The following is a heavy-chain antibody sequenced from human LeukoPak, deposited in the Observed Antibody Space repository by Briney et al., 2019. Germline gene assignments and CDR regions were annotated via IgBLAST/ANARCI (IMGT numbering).Heavy chain of an antibody. V-gene: IGHV4-4*09. CDR3: ARKAPKKGWFDP. J-gene: IGHJ5*02. CDR1: AGSNDSYY. Sequence: SETLSLSCTVSAGSNDSYYWSWIRQPPGKGLEWIGYTHPSGNTNYSPSLKSRVTISIDTSRNQFSLKLSSVTAADTAVYFCARKAPKKGWFDPWGQGTLVTVSS. CDR2: THPSGNT.